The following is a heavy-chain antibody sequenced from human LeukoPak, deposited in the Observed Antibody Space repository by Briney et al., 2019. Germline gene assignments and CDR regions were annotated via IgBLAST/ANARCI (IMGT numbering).Heavy chain of an antibody. CDR3: ARGLHSSSSWYSMYYFDY. D-gene: IGHD6-13*01. J-gene: IGHJ4*02. CDR1: GDSVSSNSAA. V-gene: IGHV6-1*01. Sequence: SQTLSLTCAISGDSVSSNSAAWNWIRQSPSRGLEWLGRTYYRSKWYNDYAVSVKGRITINPDTSKNQFSLQLNSVTPEDTAVYYCARGLHSSSSWYSMYYFDYWGQGTLVTVSS. CDR2: TYYRSKWYN.